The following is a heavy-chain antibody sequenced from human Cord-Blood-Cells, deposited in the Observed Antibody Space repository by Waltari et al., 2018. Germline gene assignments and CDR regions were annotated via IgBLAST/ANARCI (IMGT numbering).Heavy chain of an antibody. J-gene: IGHJ3*02. CDR2: IWYDGSNK. CDR1: GFTFSSYG. Sequence: QVQLVESGGGVVQPGRSLRLSCAASGFTFSSYGMHWVRQAPGKGLVWVAVIWYDGSNKYYADSVKGRFTISRDNSKNTLYLQMNSLRAEDTAVYYCARDGGTICSGGSCYGDAFDIWGQGTMVTVSS. D-gene: IGHD2-15*01. CDR3: ARDGGTICSGGSCYGDAFDI. V-gene: IGHV3-33*01.